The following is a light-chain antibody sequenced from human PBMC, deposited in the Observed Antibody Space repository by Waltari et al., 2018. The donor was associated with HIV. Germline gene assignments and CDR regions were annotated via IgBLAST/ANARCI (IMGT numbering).Light chain of an antibody. J-gene: IGLJ2*01. CDR1: SSDVGGHKY. CDR3: SSYAVSTVI. Sequence: QSALTQPPSASGSPGQSVTISCTGTSSDVGGHKYVSWYQQHPGKAPKLIIYEVSKRPSGVPDRFSGSKSGNTASLTVSGLQADDEADFYCSSYAVSTVIFGGGTKLTVL. V-gene: IGLV2-8*01. CDR2: EVS.